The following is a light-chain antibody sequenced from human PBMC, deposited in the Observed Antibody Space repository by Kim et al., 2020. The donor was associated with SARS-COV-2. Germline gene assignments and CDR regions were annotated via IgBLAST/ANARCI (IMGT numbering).Light chain of an antibody. CDR3: AEWDDSLSGYV. V-gene: IGLV1-47*01. CDR2: RNN. J-gene: IGLJ1*01. CDR1: SANIGSNY. Sequence: GQRVTISCSGSSANIGSNYVYWYRQLPGTAPKLLIYRNNPRPSGVPDRFSGSKSGTSVSLAISGLRSEDEADYYCAEWDDSLSGYVFGTGTKVTVL.